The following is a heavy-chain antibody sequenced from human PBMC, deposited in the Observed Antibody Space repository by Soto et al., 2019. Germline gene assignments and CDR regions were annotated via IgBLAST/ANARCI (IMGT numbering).Heavy chain of an antibody. CDR2: IIPIFGTA. V-gene: IGHV1-69*01. CDR1: GGTFSSYA. CDR3: ARGNPHPGGASRINDYDGSGLICWGGGMDV. Sequence: QVQLVQSGAEVKKPGSSVKVSCKASGGTFSSYAISWVRQAPGQGLEWMGGIIPIFGTANYAQKFQGRVTSAAGECTSRGCRGLSRLRAEGRGVYYCARGNPHPGGASRINDYDGSGLICWGGGMDVGGQGTTVTVSS. D-gene: IGHD3-22*01. J-gene: IGHJ6*02.